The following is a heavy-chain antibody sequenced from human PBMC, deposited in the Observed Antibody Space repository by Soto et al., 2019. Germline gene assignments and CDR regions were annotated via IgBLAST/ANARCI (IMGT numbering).Heavy chain of an antibody. CDR3: ARGGGYCSGGSCYDYGMDV. J-gene: IGHJ6*02. D-gene: IGHD2-15*01. CDR2: IIPVLGVA. Sequence: QVQLVQSGAEVKKPGSSVKVSCKAAGGTFSSYTISWVRQAPGQGLEWMGRIIPVLGVANYAQKFQGRVTITADKSTSTAYMELISLRNEDTAVYYCARGGGYCSGGSCYDYGMDVWGQGTTVTVSS. V-gene: IGHV1-69*02. CDR1: GGTFSSYT.